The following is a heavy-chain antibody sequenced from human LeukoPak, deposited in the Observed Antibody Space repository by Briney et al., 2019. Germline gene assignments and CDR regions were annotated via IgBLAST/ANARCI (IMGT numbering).Heavy chain of an antibody. Sequence: GGSLRLSCAASGFTFSTYWMSWVRQAPGKGLEWVANIKQDGSGEFCVDSVKGRFTFSRDNSKNTLYLQMNSLRAEDTAVYYCAKDHLDPFTTVIPFDPWGQGTLVTVSS. V-gene: IGHV3-7*01. CDR3: AKDHLDPFTTVIPFDP. D-gene: IGHD4-17*01. CDR2: IKQDGSGE. J-gene: IGHJ5*02. CDR1: GFTFSTYW.